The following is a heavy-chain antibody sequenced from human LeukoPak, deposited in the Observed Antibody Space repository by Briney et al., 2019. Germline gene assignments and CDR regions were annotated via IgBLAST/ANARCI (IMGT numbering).Heavy chain of an antibody. Sequence: SVKVSCKASGGTFSSYAISWVRQAPGQGLEWMGGIIPIFGTANYAQKFQGRVTITADESTSTAYMELSSLRSEDTAVYYCARTLSTMVRGVIPYYYYMDVWGKGTTVTISS. J-gene: IGHJ6*03. CDR3: ARTLSTMVRGVIPYYYYMDV. CDR1: GGTFSSYA. CDR2: IIPIFGTA. V-gene: IGHV1-69*13. D-gene: IGHD3-10*01.